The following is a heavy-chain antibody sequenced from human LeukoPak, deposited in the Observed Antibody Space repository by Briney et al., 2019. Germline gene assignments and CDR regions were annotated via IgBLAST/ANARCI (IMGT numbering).Heavy chain of an antibody. Sequence: PGGSLRLSCAASGFTFSSYSMNWVRQAPGKGLEWVSSISSSSSYIYYADSVKGRFTISRDNAKNSLPLQMNSLRAEDTAVYYCARETIVVVTATLAAWFDPWGQGTLVTVSS. V-gene: IGHV3-21*01. CDR1: GFTFSSYS. D-gene: IGHD2-21*02. CDR3: ARETIVVVTATLAAWFDP. J-gene: IGHJ5*02. CDR2: ISSSSSYI.